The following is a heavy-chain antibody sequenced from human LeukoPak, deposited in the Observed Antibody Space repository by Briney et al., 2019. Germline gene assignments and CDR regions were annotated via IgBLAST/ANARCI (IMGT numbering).Heavy chain of an antibody. D-gene: IGHD3-10*01. V-gene: IGHV4-39*02. CDR2: IYYSGST. J-gene: IGHJ4*02. Sequence: SETLSLTCTVSGGSISSSSYYWGWIRQPPGKGLEWIGSIYYSGSTYYNPSLKSRVTISVDTSKNQFSLKLSSVTAADTAVYYCAKDFRLYASGTDYWGQGTLVTVSS. CDR3: AKDFRLYASGTDY. CDR1: GGSISSSSYY.